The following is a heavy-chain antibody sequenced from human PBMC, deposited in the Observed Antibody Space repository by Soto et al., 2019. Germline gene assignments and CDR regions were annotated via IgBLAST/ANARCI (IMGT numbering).Heavy chain of an antibody. CDR1: GYTLTELS. Sequence: ASVKVSCKVSGYTLTELSMHWVRQAPGKGLEWMGGFDPEDGETIYAQKFQGRVTMTEDTSTDTAYMELSSLRSEDTAVYYCATENIAVAGLDYWGQGTLVPSPQ. CDR2: FDPEDGET. J-gene: IGHJ4*02. CDR3: ATENIAVAGLDY. V-gene: IGHV1-24*01. D-gene: IGHD6-19*01.